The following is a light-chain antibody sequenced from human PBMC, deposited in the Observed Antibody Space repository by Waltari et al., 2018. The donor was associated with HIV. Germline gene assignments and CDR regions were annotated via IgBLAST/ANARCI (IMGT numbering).Light chain of an antibody. Sequence: QSALPQPASVSGSPGQSITISCPGTSSDVGSYALVPWYQQHPGKAPKLMIYEVTKRPSGVSNRFSGSKSGNTASLTISGLQADDEADYYCCSYAGSSTFDFGGGTRLSVL. CDR1: SSDVGSYAL. CDR2: EVT. J-gene: IGLJ2*01. CDR3: CSYAGSSTFD. V-gene: IGLV2-23*02.